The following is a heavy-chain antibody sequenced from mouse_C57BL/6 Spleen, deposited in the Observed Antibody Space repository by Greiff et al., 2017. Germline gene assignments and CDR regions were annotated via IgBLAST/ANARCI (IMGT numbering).Heavy chain of an antibody. CDR2: INPNNGGT. D-gene: IGHD1-1*01. V-gene: IGHV1-22*01. CDR1: GYTFTDYN. Sequence: DVKLQESGPELVKPGASVKMSCKASGYTFTDYNMHWVKQSHGKSLEWIGYINPNNGGTSYNQKFKGKATLTVNKSSSTAYMELRSLTSEDSAVYYCARRGHYYGSSPYYFDYWGQGTTLTVSS. CDR3: ARRGHYYGSSPYYFDY. J-gene: IGHJ2*01.